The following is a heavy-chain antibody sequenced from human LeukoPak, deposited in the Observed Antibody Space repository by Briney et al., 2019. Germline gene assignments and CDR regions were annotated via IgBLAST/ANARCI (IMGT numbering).Heavy chain of an antibody. J-gene: IGHJ6*02. CDR1: GFIFSSYW. Sequence: GGSLRLSCAASGFIFSSYWMNWVRRAPGKGLEWLANIKEDGTKKYYVDSVKGRFTISRDNAKNSLYLQMDSLRAEDTAVYYCARDPGRQYSSIADVWGQGTTVTVSS. D-gene: IGHD6-19*01. CDR2: IKEDGTKK. V-gene: IGHV3-7*03. CDR3: ARDPGRQYSSIADV.